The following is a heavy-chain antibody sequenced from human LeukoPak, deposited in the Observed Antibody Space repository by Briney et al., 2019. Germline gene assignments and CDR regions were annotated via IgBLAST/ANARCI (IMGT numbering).Heavy chain of an antibody. D-gene: IGHD3-22*01. CDR3: ARDQAYATSGYRPWAFDI. J-gene: IGHJ3*02. CDR2: IKPDGSEK. Sequence: GGSLRLSCAASGFTFHTYWMSWVRQAPGKGLEWVGNIKPDGSEKYYVDSVKGRFTISRDNAKNSLYVQMNSLRVEDTAVYYCARDQAYATSGYRPWAFDIWGQGTMVTVSS. V-gene: IGHV3-7*01. CDR1: GFTFHTYW.